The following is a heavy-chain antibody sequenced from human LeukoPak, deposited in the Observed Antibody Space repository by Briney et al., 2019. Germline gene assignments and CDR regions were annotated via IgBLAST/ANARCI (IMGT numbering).Heavy chain of an antibody. CDR1: GYTFTGYY. CDR2: INPNSGGT. D-gene: IGHD2-2*02. CDR3: ARDLARSSTSCYSCYYYYGMDV. V-gene: IGHV1-2*02. Sequence: GASVKVSCKASGYTFTGYYMHWVRQAPGQGLEWMGWINPNSGGTNYAQKFQGRVTMTRDTSISTAYMELSRLGSDDTAVYYCARDLARSSTSCYSCYYYYGMDVWGQGTTVTVSS. J-gene: IGHJ6*02.